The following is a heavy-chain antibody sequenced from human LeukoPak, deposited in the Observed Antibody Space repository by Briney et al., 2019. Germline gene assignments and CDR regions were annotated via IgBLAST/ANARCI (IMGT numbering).Heavy chain of an antibody. J-gene: IGHJ4*02. D-gene: IGHD3-22*01. CDR3: ARELLTDYYDSSGYLDY. CDR1: GFTVRSNY. Sequence: GGSLRLSCAASGFTVRSNYMSWVRQAPGKGLEWVSVIYSGGSTYYADSVKGRFTISRDNSKNTLYLQMNSLRAEDTAVYYCARELLTDYYDSSGYLDYWGQGTLVTVSS. CDR2: IYSGGST. V-gene: IGHV3-66*01.